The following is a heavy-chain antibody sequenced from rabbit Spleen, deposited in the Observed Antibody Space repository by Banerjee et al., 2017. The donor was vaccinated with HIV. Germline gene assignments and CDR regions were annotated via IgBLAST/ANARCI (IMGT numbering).Heavy chain of an antibody. Sequence: QSLEESGGGLVKPGASLTLTCKASGFSFSSSYWICWVRQAPGKGLEWIACIYAGSSGTTYYANWAKGRFTISRTSSTTVTLQMTSLTAADTATYFCARDTGSSFSTYGMDLWGPGTLVTVS. V-gene: IGHV1S40*01. CDR3: ARDTGSSFSTYGMDL. CDR1: GFSFSSSYW. CDR2: IYAGSSGTT. D-gene: IGHD8-1*01. J-gene: IGHJ6*01.